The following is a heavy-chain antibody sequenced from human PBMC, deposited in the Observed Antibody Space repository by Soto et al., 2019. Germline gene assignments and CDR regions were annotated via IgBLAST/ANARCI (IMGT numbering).Heavy chain of an antibody. V-gene: IGHV1-8*01. J-gene: IGHJ6*02. CDR1: VYTFTNYD. D-gene: IGHD1-1*01. CDR3: AGPVELSYCYYGMDV. Sequence: XSVQASCQASVYTFTNYDIHCVLQYTAQGLEWMGWMNPNSGNTGYAQKFQGRVTMTRNTSISTAYMELSSLRYGDAAVYYCAGPVELSYCYYGMDVWGQGTTGTVSS. CDR2: MNPNSGNT.